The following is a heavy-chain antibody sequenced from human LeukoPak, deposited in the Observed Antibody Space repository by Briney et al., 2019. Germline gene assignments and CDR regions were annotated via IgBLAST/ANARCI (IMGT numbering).Heavy chain of an antibody. CDR1: GFTFSSYS. V-gene: IGHV3-21*01. D-gene: IGHD4-17*01. Sequence: GGSLRLSCAASGFTFSSYSMNWVRQAPGKGLEWVSSISTSSSYIYYADSVQGRFTISRDNAKNSLYLQMNSLRAEDTAVYYCARGPFGDYGFFDYWGQGTLVTDSP. J-gene: IGHJ4*02. CDR2: ISTSSSYI. CDR3: ARGPFGDYGFFDY.